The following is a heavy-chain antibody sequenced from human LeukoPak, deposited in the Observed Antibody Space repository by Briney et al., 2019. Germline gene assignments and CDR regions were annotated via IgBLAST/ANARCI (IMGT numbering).Heavy chain of an antibody. D-gene: IGHD3-9*01. J-gene: IGHJ4*02. CDR2: INPNSGGT. CDR1: GYSCTGYQ. Sequence: GGSVKVSSKASGYSCTGYQIHGVLQAPGQSLERMGWINPNSGGTNYAQKFQGRVTMTRDTSVGTAYMELSRLRSDDTAVYYCARGGGILTGYYRFDYWGQGPLVTVSS. V-gene: IGHV1-2*02. CDR3: ARGGGILTGYYRFDY.